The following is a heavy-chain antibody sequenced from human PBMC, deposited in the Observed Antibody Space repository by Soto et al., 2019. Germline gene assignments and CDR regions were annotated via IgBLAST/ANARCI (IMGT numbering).Heavy chain of an antibody. CDR1: GFSLSTSGVN. Sequence: QITLKESGPTLVKPTQTLTLTCTFSGFSLSTSGVNVAWIRQPPGKALEWLALIYWDDDKRYSPSLKSRLTITKATSKNQVVLRMTNMDPVDTATYFCAHRRATTVISAFDSWCQGTLVTVSS. J-gene: IGHJ4*02. V-gene: IGHV2-5*02. CDR3: AHRRATTVISAFDS. CDR2: IYWDDDK. D-gene: IGHD4-17*01.